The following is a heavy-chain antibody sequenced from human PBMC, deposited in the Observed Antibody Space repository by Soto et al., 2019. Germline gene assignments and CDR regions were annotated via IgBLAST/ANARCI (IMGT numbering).Heavy chain of an antibody. Sequence: PGESLKISCKGSGYSFTRYLISWVRQMPVKGLEWMGRIDPSDSYTNYGPSFQGHVTMSVDKSTSTAYLQWSSLKASDTAMYYCDRMDGLVRGITKNWFDPLGQGNLVTVYS. CDR2: IDPSDSYT. CDR1: GYSFTRYL. J-gene: IGHJ5*02. D-gene: IGHD3-10*01. V-gene: IGHV5-10-1*01. CDR3: DRMDGLVRGITKNWFDP.